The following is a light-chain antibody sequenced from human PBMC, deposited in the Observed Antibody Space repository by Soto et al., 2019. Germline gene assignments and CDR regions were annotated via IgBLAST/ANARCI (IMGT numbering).Light chain of an antibody. CDR3: QQHGTSPV. CDR2: GAS. J-gene: IGKJ4*01. CDR1: QAVSSIL. V-gene: IGKV3-20*01. Sequence: EVVLTQSPGTLSLSPGERATLSCRASQAVSSILLAWYQQKPGQAPRLLIYGASTRATGIPDRFSGSGSGTDFYLTVSRLEPEDFAVYYCQQHGTSPVFGGGTKVEIK.